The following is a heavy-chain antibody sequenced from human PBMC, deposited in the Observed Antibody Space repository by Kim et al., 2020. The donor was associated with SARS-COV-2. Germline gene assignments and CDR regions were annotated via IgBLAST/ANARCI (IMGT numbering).Heavy chain of an antibody. Sequence: SETLSLTCTVSGGSISSYYWSWIRQPPGKGLEWIGYIYYRGSTNYNPSLKSRVTISVDTSKNQFSLKLSSVTAADTAVYYCARVPYDYVWGSYLYYFDYWGQGTLITVSS. CDR1: GGSISSYY. CDR3: ARVPYDYVWGSYLYYFDY. D-gene: IGHD3-16*01. J-gene: IGHJ4*02. V-gene: IGHV4-59*01. CDR2: IYYRGST.